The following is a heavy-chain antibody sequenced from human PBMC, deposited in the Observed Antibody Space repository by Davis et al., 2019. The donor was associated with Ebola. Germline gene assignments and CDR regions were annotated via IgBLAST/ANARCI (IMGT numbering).Heavy chain of an antibody. CDR3: ARQHRGHYYDGMDV. CDR2: IYHSGST. CDR1: GGSISSSNC. Sequence: PQTLSPTCAVSGGSISSSNCWSWVRPPPGKGLAWVGAIYHSGSTNYNPSLKSRVTISVDKSKNQSSLKLSSVTAADTAVYYCARQHRGHYYDGMDVWGQGTTVTVSS. V-gene: IGHV4-4*03. J-gene: IGHJ6*02. D-gene: IGHD5-12*01.